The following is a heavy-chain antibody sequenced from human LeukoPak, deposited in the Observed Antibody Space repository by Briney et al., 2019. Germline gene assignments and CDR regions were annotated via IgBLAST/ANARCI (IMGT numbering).Heavy chain of an antibody. CDR2: IYYSGST. Sequence: SETLPLTCTVSGGSISSYYWSWIRQPPGKGLEWVGYIYYSGSTNYNPSLKSRVTISVDTSKNQFSLKLSSVTAADTAVYYCARDPGDILTGYYSDAFDIWGQGTMVTVSS. CDR1: GGSISSYY. CDR3: ARDPGDILTGYYSDAFDI. D-gene: IGHD3-9*01. J-gene: IGHJ3*02. V-gene: IGHV4-59*01.